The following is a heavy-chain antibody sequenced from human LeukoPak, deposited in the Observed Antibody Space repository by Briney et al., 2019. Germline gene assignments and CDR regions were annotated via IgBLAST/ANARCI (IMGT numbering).Heavy chain of an antibody. CDR3: ARRLGYCSSTSCYEVDY. CDR2: IYYSGST. J-gene: IGHJ4*02. CDR1: GGSISSSSYY. Sequence: PSETLSLTCTVSGGSISSSSYYWGWIRQPPGKGLEWIGSIYYSGSTYYNPSLKSRVTISVDTSKNQFSLKLSSVTAADTAVYYCARRLGYCSSTSCYEVDYWGQGTLVTVSS. D-gene: IGHD2-2*01. V-gene: IGHV4-39*01.